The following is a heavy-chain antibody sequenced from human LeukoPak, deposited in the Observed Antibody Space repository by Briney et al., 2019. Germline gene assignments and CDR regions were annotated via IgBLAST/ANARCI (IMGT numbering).Heavy chain of an antibody. Sequence: ASVKVSCKASGYTFTSYDINWVRQAPGQGLEWMGWINPNSGGTNYAQKFQGRVTMTRDTSISTAYMELSRLRSDDTAVYYCARDIAAGNNWFDPWGQGALVTVSS. D-gene: IGHD6-13*01. CDR3: ARDIAAGNNWFDP. J-gene: IGHJ5*02. CDR2: INPNSGGT. V-gene: IGHV1-2*02. CDR1: GYTFTSYD.